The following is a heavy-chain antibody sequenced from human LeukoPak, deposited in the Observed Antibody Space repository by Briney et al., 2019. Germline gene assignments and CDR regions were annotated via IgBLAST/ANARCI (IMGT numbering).Heavy chain of an antibody. V-gene: IGHV3-7*01. CDR3: ASGIEMATMRFDY. J-gene: IGHJ4*02. CDR2: IKQDASEK. CDR1: RFSFSTYW. D-gene: IGHD5-24*01. Sequence: GGSLRLSCAASRFSFSTYWMTWVRQAPGKGLEWVANIKQDASEKYYVDSVKGRFTIFRDNSQNTLYLHMNSLRAEDTAVYYCASGIEMATMRFDYWGQGTLVTVSS.